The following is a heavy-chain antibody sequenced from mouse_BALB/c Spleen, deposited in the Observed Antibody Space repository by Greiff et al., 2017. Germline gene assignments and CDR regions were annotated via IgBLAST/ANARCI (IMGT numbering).Heavy chain of an antibody. CDR2: INPSSGYT. CDR3: ARVDYYGTYAMDY. V-gene: IGHV1-4*01. Sequence: VQRVESGAELARPGASVKMSCKASGYTFTSYTMHWVKQRPGQGLEWIGYINPSSGYTNYNQKFKDKATLTADKSSSTAYMQLSSLTSEDSAVYYCARVDYYGTYAMDYWGQGTSVTVSS. CDR1: GYTFTSYT. J-gene: IGHJ4*01. D-gene: IGHD1-1*01.